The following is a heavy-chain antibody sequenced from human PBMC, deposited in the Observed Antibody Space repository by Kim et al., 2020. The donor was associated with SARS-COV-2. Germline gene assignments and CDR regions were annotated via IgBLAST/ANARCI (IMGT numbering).Heavy chain of an antibody. V-gene: IGHV3-15*01. J-gene: IGHJ4*02. D-gene: IGHD3-22*01. CDR1: GFTFSNAW. CDR3: TTTYVSSGIDY. CDR2: IKSKTDGGKT. Sequence: GGSLRLSCAASGFTFSNAWMSWVRQAPGKGLEWVGRIKSKTDGGKTDYAAPVKGRFTISRDDSKNTLYLQMNSLKTEDTAVYYCTTTYVSSGIDYSGQGTLVTVSS.